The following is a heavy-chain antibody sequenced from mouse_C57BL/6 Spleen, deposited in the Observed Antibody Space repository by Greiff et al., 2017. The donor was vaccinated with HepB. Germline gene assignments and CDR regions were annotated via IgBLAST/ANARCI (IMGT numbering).Heavy chain of an antibody. D-gene: IGHD1-1*01. J-gene: IGHJ1*03. CDR1: GYTFTSYW. Sequence: VQLQQSGAELVKPGASVKLSCKASGYTFTSYWMQWVKQRPGQGLEWIGEIDPSDSYTNYNQKFKGKATLTVDTSSSTAYMQLSSLTSEDSAVYYCARISTVVPDWYFDVWGTGTTVTVSS. CDR3: ARISTVVPDWYFDV. V-gene: IGHV1-50*01. CDR2: IDPSDSYT.